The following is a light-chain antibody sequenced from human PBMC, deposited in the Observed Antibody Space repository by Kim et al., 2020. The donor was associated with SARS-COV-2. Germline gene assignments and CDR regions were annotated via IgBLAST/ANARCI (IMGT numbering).Light chain of an antibody. V-gene: IGLV1-47*01. CDR1: SSNIGSNY. J-gene: IGLJ1*01. CDR2: RNN. CDR3: AAWDDSLSGRYV. Sequence: RVTISCSGSSSNIGSNYVYWYQQLPGTAPKLLIYRNNQRHSGVPDRFSGSKSGASASLAISGLRSEDEADYYCAAWDDSLSGRYVFGTGTKVTVL.